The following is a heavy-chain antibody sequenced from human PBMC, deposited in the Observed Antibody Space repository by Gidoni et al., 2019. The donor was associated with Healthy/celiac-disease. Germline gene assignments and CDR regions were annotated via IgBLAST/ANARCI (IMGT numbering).Heavy chain of an antibody. Sequence: EVQLLESGGGLVQPGGSLRLSCAASGFTFSSYAMSWVRQAPGKGLEWVSAISGSGGSTYYADSVKGRFTISRDNSKNTLYLQMNSLRAEDTAVYYCAKEGELGELSLVHFDYWGQGTLVTVSS. CDR1: GFTFSSYA. J-gene: IGHJ4*02. CDR3: AKEGELGELSLVHFDY. CDR2: ISGSGGST. V-gene: IGHV3-23*01. D-gene: IGHD3-16*02.